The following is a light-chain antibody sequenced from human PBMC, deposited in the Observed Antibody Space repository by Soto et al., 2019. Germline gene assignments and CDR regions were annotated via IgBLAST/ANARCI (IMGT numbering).Light chain of an antibody. CDR3: ASWDDRLGAVI. CDR1: SSNIGGTNY. J-gene: IGLJ2*01. CDR2: SNN. V-gene: IGLV1-47*02. Sequence: LLTQPHSASVTLAQRVFMSCSGSSSNIGGTNYAYWYQQLPGAAPKLLMHSNNLRPSGVPERISGSKSGTSASLAISGLRSEDEAVYYCASWDDRLGAVIFGGGTKVTVL.